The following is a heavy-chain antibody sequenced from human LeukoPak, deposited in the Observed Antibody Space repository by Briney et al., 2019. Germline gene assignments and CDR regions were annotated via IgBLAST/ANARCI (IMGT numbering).Heavy chain of an antibody. Sequence: ASVKVSCKVSGYTLTELSMHWVRQAPGKGLEWMGGFDPEDGETIYAQKFQGRVTMTEDTSTDTAYMELSSLRSEDTAVYYRATVSSLPAALFYYYYGMDVWGQGTTVTVSS. CDR2: FDPEDGET. CDR1: GYTLTELS. J-gene: IGHJ6*02. D-gene: IGHD2-2*01. CDR3: ATVSSLPAALFYYYYGMDV. V-gene: IGHV1-24*01.